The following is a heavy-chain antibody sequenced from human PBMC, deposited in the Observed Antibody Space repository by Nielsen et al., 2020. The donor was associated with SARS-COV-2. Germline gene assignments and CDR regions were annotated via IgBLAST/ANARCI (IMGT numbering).Heavy chain of an antibody. CDR3: ARGPPDIVVVPAAPSPYYYYYGMDV. Sequence: VRQAPGKGLVWVSRISSDGSNTTYADSVKGRFTISRDNAKNSLYLQMNSLRAEDTALYHCARGPPDIVVVPAAPSPYYYYYGMDVWGQGTTVTVSS. CDR2: ISSDGSNT. J-gene: IGHJ6*02. V-gene: IGHV3-74*01. D-gene: IGHD2-2*01.